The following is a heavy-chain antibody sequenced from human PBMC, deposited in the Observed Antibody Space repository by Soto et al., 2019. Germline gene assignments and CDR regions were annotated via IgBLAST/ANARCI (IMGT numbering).Heavy chain of an antibody. V-gene: IGHV3-23*01. CDR1: GFTFSSYA. CDR2: ISGSSTST. Sequence: EVQLSGSGGGLVQPGGSLRLSCEASGFTFSSYARSWVRQAPGKGLEWVSAISGSSTSTYYADSVKGRFTISRDNSKNTLYLQMNSLRAEDTAVYYCAKDPSSGFAMENYFDYWGQGTLVTVSS. D-gene: IGHD3-10*01. CDR3: AKDPSSGFAMENYFDY. J-gene: IGHJ4*02.